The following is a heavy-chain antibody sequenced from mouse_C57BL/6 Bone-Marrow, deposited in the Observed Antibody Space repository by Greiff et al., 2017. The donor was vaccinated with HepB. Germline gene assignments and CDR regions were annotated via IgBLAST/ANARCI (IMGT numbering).Heavy chain of an antibody. CDR2: IWSGGST. Sequence: VKLMESGPGLVQPSQSLSITCTVSGFSLTSYGVHWVRQSPGKGLEWLGVIWSGGSTDYNAAFISRLSISKDNSKSQVFFKMNSLQADDTAIYYCARSYYGSSYGGYFDVWGTGTTVTVSS. D-gene: IGHD1-1*01. CDR3: ARSYYGSSYGGYFDV. V-gene: IGHV2-2*01. J-gene: IGHJ1*03. CDR1: GFSLTSYG.